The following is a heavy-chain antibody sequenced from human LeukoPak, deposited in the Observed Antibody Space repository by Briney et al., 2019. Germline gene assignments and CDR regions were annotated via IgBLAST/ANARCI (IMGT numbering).Heavy chain of an antibody. CDR3: ARVPIVDTAPWTYFDY. CDR1: GYTFTSYY. D-gene: IGHD5-18*01. V-gene: IGHV1-46*01. CDR2: INPSGGST. J-gene: IGHJ4*02. Sequence: ASVKVSCTAPGYTFTSYYMHWVRQAPGQGLEWMGIINPSGGSTSYAQKFQGRVTMTRATSTSTVYMELSSLRSEDTAVYYCARVPIVDTAPWTYFDYWGQGTLVTVSS.